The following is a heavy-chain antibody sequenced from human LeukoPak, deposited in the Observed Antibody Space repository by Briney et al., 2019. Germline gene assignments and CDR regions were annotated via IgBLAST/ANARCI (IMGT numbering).Heavy chain of an antibody. Sequence: PSETLSLTCTVSGDSFSSHYWSWIRQPPGKGLEWIGYISYIGSTNYNPSLKSRVTISIDTSKNQFSLKLSSVTAADTAVYYCARDLVTVTIGFDIWGQRTMVSVSS. CDR1: GDSFSSHY. J-gene: IGHJ3*02. V-gene: IGHV4-59*11. CDR3: ARDLVTVTIGFDI. D-gene: IGHD4-17*01. CDR2: ISYIGST.